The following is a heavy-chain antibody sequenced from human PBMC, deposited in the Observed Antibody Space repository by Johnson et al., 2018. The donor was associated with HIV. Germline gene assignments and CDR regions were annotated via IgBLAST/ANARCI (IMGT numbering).Heavy chain of an antibody. CDR1: GFTFSSYG. CDR3: ARGGSGCYFAFDI. Sequence: VQLVESGGGVVQPGGSLRLSCAASGFTFSSYGMHWVRQAPGKGLEWVAVISYDGSKKYYDEPVKGRFTISRDNSKKQLYLQMNSLRAEDTAVYYCARGGSGCYFAFDIWGQGTMVTVSS. CDR2: ISYDGSKK. J-gene: IGHJ3*02. V-gene: IGHV3-30*19. D-gene: IGHD6-19*01.